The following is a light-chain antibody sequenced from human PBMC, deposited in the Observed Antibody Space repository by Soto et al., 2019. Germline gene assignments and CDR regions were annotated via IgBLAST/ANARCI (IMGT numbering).Light chain of an antibody. CDR1: SSDVGGYNY. Sequence: QSVLTQPASVSGSLGQSITISCTGTSSDVGGYNYVSWYQQFPGQAPNLIIYDVTNRPSGVSSRFSGSKSGNRASLTISGLQAEDEADYYCSSYATTTTSCVFGTGIKLTVL. CDR2: DVT. V-gene: IGLV2-14*03. CDR3: SSYATTTTSCV. J-gene: IGLJ1*01.